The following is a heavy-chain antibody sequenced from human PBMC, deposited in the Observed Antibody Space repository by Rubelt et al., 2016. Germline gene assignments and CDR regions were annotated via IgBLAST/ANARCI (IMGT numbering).Heavy chain of an antibody. CDR2: IYYSGST. J-gene: IGHJ3*02. V-gene: IGHV4-39*01. Sequence: QLQLQESGPGLVKPSETLSLTCTVSGGSISSGTYYWGWIRQPPGKGLEWIGSIYYSGSTYYNPSLKSRVTISVDTSKTQFSLNLRSVPAADMAVYYGVRQDGVDYYGPGTYPTFVIWGQGPMVTVSS. D-gene: IGHD3-10*01. CDR1: GGSISSGTYY. CDR3: VRQDGVDYYGPGTYPTFVI.